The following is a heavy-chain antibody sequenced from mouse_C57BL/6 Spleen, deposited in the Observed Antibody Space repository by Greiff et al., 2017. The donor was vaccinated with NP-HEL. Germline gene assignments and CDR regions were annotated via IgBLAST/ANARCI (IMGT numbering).Heavy chain of an antibody. CDR3: ARQERNYAMDY. Sequence: VQLKESGPGLVKPSQSLSLTCSVTGYSITSGYYWNWIRQFPGNKLEWMGYISYDGSNNYNPSLKNRIPITRDTSKNQFFLKLNSVTTEDTATYYCARQERNYAMDYWGQGTSVTVSS. CDR2: ISYDGSN. V-gene: IGHV3-6*01. CDR1: GYSITSGYY. J-gene: IGHJ4*01.